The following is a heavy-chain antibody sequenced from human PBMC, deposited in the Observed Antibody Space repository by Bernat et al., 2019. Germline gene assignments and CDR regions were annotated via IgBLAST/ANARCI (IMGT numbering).Heavy chain of an antibody. Sequence: QVQLQESGPGLVKPSETLSLTCTVSGGSISSYYWSWIRQPPGKGLGWIGYIYYSGSTNYNPSLKSRVTISVDTSKNQFSLKLSSVTAADTAVYYCARGGYGLDYWGQGTLVTVSS. CDR1: GGSISSYY. J-gene: IGHJ4*02. CDR3: ARGGYGLDY. D-gene: IGHD5-12*01. V-gene: IGHV4-59*01. CDR2: IYYSGST.